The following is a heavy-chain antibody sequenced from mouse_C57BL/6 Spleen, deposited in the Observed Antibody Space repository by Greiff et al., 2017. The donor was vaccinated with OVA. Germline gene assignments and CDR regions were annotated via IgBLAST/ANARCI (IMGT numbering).Heavy chain of an antibody. CDR2: SRNKANDYTT. D-gene: IGHD2-3*01. CDR3: ARDANDGSAWFAY. V-gene: IGHV7-1*01. J-gene: IGHJ3*01. Sequence: DVKLVESGGGLVQSGRSLRLSCATSGFTFSDFYMEWVRQAPGKGLEWIAASRNKANDYTTEYSASVKGRFIVSRDTSQSILYLQMNALRAEDTAIYYCARDANDGSAWFAYWGQGTLVTVSA. CDR1: GFTFSDFY.